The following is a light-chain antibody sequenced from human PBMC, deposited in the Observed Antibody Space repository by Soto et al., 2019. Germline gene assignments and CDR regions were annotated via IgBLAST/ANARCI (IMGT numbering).Light chain of an antibody. V-gene: IGKV3-20*01. J-gene: IGKJ3*01. CDR1: QSINSRY. Sequence: EIVLTQSPGTLSLSPGERATLSCRASQSINSRYLAWYQQKPGQAPRLLIYGASRRATGIPDRFSGSGSGTDFNLTISRLEPEDFAVYYCQQFGSSPGFTFGPGTKVDIK. CDR2: GAS. CDR3: QQFGSSPGFT.